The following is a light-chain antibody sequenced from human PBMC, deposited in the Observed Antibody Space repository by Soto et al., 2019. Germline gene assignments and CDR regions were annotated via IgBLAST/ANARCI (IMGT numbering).Light chain of an antibody. Sequence: DLQMTQSPSSLSASVGDRVTITCRASQGIRSDLSWFQQKPGKAPKRLIYAASSLESGVPSRFSGSGAGTEFTLTISSLQPEDFATYYCLQYNSYSFTFGGGTKVEIK. V-gene: IGKV1-17*01. CDR2: AAS. CDR3: LQYNSYSFT. J-gene: IGKJ4*01. CDR1: QGIRSD.